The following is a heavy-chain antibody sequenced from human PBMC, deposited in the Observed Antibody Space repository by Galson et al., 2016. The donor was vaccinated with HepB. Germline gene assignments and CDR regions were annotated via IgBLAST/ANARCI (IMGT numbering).Heavy chain of an antibody. D-gene: IGHD2-8*02. CDR3: AGTSYRECTGTHCVNFRYYYYFMDG. CDR2: VFLGGST. Sequence: SLRLSCAASGFTVSDYYMTWVRQAPGKGLEWVSVVFLGGSTYYAQSVEGRFTISRDDSKNTLHLQMNSLTAEDTAVYFCAGTSYRECTGTHCVNFRYYYYFMDGWGKGPTVTVSS. CDR1: GFTVSDYY. V-gene: IGHV3-53*01. J-gene: IGHJ6*03.